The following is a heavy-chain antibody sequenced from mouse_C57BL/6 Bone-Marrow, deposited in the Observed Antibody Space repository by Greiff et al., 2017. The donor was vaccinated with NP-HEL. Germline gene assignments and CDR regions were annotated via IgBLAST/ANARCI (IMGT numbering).Heavy chain of an antibody. Sequence: DVKLVESGPGLAKPSQTLSLTCSVTGYSITSDYWNWIRKFPGNKLEYMGYISYSGSTYYNPSLKSRISITRDTSKNQYYLQLNSVTTEDTATYYCARYIDYYGSSYVYAMDYWGQGTSVTVSS. CDR2: ISYSGST. V-gene: IGHV3-8*01. D-gene: IGHD1-1*01. CDR3: ARYIDYYGSSYVYAMDY. J-gene: IGHJ4*01. CDR1: GYSITSDY.